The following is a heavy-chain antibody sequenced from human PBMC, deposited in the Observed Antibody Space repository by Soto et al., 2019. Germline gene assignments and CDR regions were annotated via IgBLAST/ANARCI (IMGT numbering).Heavy chain of an antibody. CDR1: GGSISIYY. D-gene: IGHD4-4*01. CDR3: ARALMTTVTYWFDP. V-gene: IGHV4-59*01. CDR2: IYYSGST. J-gene: IGHJ5*02. Sequence: SDTLSLTCTVSGGSISIYYWSWIRQPPGKGLEWIGYIYYSGSTNYNPSLKSRVTISVDTSKNQFSLKLSSVTAADTAVYYCARALMTTVTYWFDPWGQGNLVTVSS.